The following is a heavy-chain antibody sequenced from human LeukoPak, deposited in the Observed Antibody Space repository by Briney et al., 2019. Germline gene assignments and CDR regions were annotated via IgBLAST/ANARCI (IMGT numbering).Heavy chain of an antibody. CDR1: GYRFTSHW. V-gene: IGHV5-51*01. J-gene: IGHJ4*02. Sequence: GESLKISCKGSGYRFTSHWIGWVRQMPGKGLEWMGIIYPGDSDTRYSPSFQGQVTISADKSITTAYLQWSGLQASDTAIYYCARRPLYSSNWYFFDYWGQGTLVTVSS. D-gene: IGHD6-13*01. CDR2: IYPGDSDT. CDR3: ARRPLYSSNWYFFDY.